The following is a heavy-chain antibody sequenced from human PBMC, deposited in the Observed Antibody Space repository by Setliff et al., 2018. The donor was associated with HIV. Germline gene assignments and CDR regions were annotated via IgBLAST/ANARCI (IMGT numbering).Heavy chain of an antibody. V-gene: IGHV4-4*07. J-gene: IGHJ3*01. CDR3: ARHPWEIQRPLKYAFDF. CDR1: GDSIRNYF. CDR2: INTRGNT. Sequence: LSLTCSVSGDSIRNYFWTWIRQPAGKGLEWIGRINTRGNTNYNPSLKSRVTMSIDTSKDQFSLNLSSVTAADTAVYYCARHPWEIQRPLKYAFDFWGPGIMVTVSS. D-gene: IGHD1-1*01.